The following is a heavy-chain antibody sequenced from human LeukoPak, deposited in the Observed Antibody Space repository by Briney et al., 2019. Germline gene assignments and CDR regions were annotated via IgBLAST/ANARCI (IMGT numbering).Heavy chain of an antibody. D-gene: IGHD3-10*01. Sequence: GGSLRLSCAASGFTVSAYTMAWVRQAPGKGLEWVSTIYDDNTYYADSVKGRFAISTDNSENTLYLQMNSLRVEDTAVYFCAARKVRGVWFYLDYWGQGTLVTVSS. CDR2: IYDDNT. J-gene: IGHJ4*02. V-gene: IGHV3-23*01. CDR3: AARKVRGVWFYLDY. CDR1: GFTVSAYT.